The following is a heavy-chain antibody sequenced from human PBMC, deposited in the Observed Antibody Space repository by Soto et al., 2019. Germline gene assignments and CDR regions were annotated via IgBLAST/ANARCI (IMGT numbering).Heavy chain of an antibody. V-gene: IGHV3-21*01. J-gene: IGHJ4*02. CDR2: ISSSSSYI. CDR3: ARVQPAYSYGYGLGY. D-gene: IGHD5-18*01. Sequence: EVQLVESGGGLVKPGGSLRLSCAASGFTFSSYSMNWVRQAPGKGLEWVSSISSSSSYIYYADSVKGRFTISRDNAKKSRYLQMSRPGAEDAAVYYCARVQPAYSYGYGLGYWGQGTLVSVSS. CDR1: GFTFSSYS.